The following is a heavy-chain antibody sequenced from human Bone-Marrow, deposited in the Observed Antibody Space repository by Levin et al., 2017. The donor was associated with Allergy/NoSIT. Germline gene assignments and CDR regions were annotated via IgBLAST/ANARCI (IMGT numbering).Heavy chain of an antibody. CDR3: ARELDNDNSPRRNRFFYFDGLDV. CDR1: GFTFSRYG. J-gene: IGHJ6*02. Sequence: GESLKISCAASGFTFSRYGMHWVRQAPGKGLEWVAIIWFDGSHEEYINSVKGRFTISRDNSNNSLHLQMNSLRAEDTAVYYCARELDNDNSPRRNRFFYFDGLDVWGQGTSVTVSS. V-gene: IGHV3-33*01. CDR2: IWFDGSHE. D-gene: IGHD4-23*01.